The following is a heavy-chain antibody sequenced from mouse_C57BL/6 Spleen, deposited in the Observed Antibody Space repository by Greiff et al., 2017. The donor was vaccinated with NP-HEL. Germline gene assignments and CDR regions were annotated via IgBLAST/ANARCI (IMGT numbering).Heavy chain of an antibody. CDR1: GYTFTSYG. D-gene: IGHD1-1*01. Sequence: QVQLQQSGAELARPGASVKLSCKASGYTFTSYGISWVKQRTGQGLEWIGEIYPRSGNTYYNEKFKGKATLTAEKSSSTAYMELRSLTSEDSAVYFCATVVAKAYFDYWGQGTTLTVSS. CDR3: ATVVAKAYFDY. J-gene: IGHJ2*01. CDR2: IYPRSGNT. V-gene: IGHV1-81*01.